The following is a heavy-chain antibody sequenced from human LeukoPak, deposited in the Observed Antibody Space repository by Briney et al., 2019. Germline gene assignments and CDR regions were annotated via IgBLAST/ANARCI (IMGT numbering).Heavy chain of an antibody. Sequence: GGSLRLSCATSGFTFSSIWMSWVRQAPGKGLEWVSSISSSSSYIYYADSVKGRFTISRDNAKNSLYLQMNSLRAEDTAVYYCAGGTGDIPQGYWGQGTLVTVSS. CDR1: GFTFSSIW. CDR3: AGGTGDIPQGY. J-gene: IGHJ4*02. D-gene: IGHD1-14*01. V-gene: IGHV3-21*01. CDR2: ISSSSSYI.